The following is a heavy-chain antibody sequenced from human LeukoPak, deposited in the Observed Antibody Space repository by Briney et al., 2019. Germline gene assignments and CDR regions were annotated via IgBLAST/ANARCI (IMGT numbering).Heavy chain of an antibody. CDR3: AKETPFYSPPDY. CDR2: ISYDGSNK. D-gene: IGHD2-15*01. V-gene: IGHV3-30*18. J-gene: IGHJ4*02. CDR1: GFTFSSYG. Sequence: PGGSLRLSCAASGFTFSSYGMHWVRQAPGKGLEWVAVISYDGSNKYYADSVKGRFTISRDNSKNTLYLQMNSLRAEDTAVYYCAKETPFYSPPDYWGQGTLVTVSS.